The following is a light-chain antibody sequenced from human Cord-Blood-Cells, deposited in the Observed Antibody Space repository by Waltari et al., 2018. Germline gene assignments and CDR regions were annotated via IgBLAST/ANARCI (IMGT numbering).Light chain of an antibody. CDR3: QQRSNWPT. CDR2: DAS. V-gene: IGKV3-11*01. CDR1: QSVSSY. J-gene: IGKJ5*01. Sequence: EIVLTQSPATLSLSPGERATLSCRTSQSVSSYLAWYQQTPGQAPRLLIYDASNRATGIPARFSGSGSVTDFTLTISSLEPEDCAVYYCQQRSNWPTFGQGTRLEIK.